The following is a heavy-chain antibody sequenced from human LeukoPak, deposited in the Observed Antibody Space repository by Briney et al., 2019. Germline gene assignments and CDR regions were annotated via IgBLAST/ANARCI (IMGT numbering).Heavy chain of an antibody. Sequence: ASVKVSCKASGYTLTNYAIHWVRQAPGQRLEWMGWFNSDTGNTDYSQKFQGRVTITRDTSANTAYMELNRLRPEDTAVFYCVRGGPNKSGWTLDYWGQGTLVTVSS. CDR1: GYTLTNYA. CDR3: VRGGPNKSGWTLDY. D-gene: IGHD6-19*01. J-gene: IGHJ4*02. V-gene: IGHV1-3*01. CDR2: FNSDTGNT.